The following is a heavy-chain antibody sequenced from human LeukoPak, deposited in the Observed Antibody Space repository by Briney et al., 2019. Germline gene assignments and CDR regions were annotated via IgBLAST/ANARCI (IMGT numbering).Heavy chain of an antibody. Sequence: GGSLRLSCAASGFTFSSYAMHWVRQAPGKGLEWVAVISYDGSNKYYADSVKGRFTISRDNSKNTLYLQMNSLRAEDTAVYYCARKERDYYDSSGSDYWGQGTLVTVSS. V-gene: IGHV3-30*04. CDR1: GFTFSSYA. CDR3: ARKERDYYDSSGSDY. J-gene: IGHJ4*02. D-gene: IGHD3-22*01. CDR2: ISYDGSNK.